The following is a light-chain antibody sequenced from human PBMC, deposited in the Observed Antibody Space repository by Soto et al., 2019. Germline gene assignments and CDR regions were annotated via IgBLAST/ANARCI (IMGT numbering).Light chain of an antibody. Sequence: QSALTQPRSVSGSPGQSVTISCTGTSSDVGGYNYVSWYQQHPGKAPKLMIYDVSKRPSGVPDRFSGSKSGKPASLIISGLQAEEEADYYCCSYAGSSWVFGGGTKLTVL. J-gene: IGLJ3*02. V-gene: IGLV2-11*01. CDR3: CSYAGSSWV. CDR2: DVS. CDR1: SSDVGGYNY.